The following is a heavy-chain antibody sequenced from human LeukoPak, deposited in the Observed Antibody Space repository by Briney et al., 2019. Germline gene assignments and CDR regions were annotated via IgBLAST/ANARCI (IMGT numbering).Heavy chain of an antibody. CDR2: INPSGGST. Sequence: ASVKVSCKASGYTFTSYYMHWVRQAPGQGLEWMGIINPSGGSTSYAQKFQGRVTMTRDTSTSTVYMELSSLRAEDTAVYYCAKRGVDYYDSSGPLAHWGQGTLVTVSS. V-gene: IGHV1-46*01. D-gene: IGHD3-22*01. CDR1: GYTFTSYY. CDR3: AKRGVDYYDSSGPLAH. J-gene: IGHJ4*02.